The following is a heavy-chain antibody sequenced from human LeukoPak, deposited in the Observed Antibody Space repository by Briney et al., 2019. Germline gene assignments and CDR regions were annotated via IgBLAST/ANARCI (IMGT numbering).Heavy chain of an antibody. CDR3: ARSDILTGYYGIDDY. V-gene: IGHV4-38-2*01. CDR2: IYHSGTT. CDR1: GYSIGTGYY. D-gene: IGHD3-9*01. J-gene: IGHJ4*02. Sequence: KPSETLCLTCAVSGYSIGTGYYWGWIRQPPGKGLEWIGSIYHSGTTYYNPSLKSRVTISVDTSKNQFSLRLSSVTAADTAFYYCARSDILTGYYGIDDYWGQGTLVTVSS.